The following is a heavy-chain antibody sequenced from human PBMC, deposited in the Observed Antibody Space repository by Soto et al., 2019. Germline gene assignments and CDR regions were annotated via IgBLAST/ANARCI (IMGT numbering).Heavy chain of an antibody. CDR1: GFTVGNNY. V-gene: IGHV3-66*01. CDR3: ARDPWLGN. Sequence: GGSLRLSCAASGFTVGNNYMSWVRQAPGKGLEWVSDGTYYADSVRGRFAVSRDGSKNTLFLQMNSLRAEDTAVYYCARDPWLGNWGQGTLVTISS. D-gene: IGHD3-10*01. CDR2: GT. J-gene: IGHJ4*02.